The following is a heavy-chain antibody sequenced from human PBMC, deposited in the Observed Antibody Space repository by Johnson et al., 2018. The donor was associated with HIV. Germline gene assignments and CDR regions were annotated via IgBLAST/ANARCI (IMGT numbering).Heavy chain of an antibody. CDR3: ARVSSSVTTARYGAFDI. V-gene: IGHV3-30-3*01. CDR1: GFTFSSYA. CDR2: ISYDGSNK. J-gene: IGHJ3*02. D-gene: IGHD4-17*01. Sequence: VESGGGVVQPGRSLRLSCAASGFTFSSYAMHWVRQAPGKGLEWVAVISYDGSNKYYADSVKGRFTISRDNSKNTLYLQINSLRAEDTAVYYCARVSSSVTTARYGAFDIWGQGTMVIVSS.